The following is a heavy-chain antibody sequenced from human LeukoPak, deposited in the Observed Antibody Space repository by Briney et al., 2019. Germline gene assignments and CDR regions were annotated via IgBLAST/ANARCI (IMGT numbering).Heavy chain of an antibody. CDR1: GDSISSYY. CDR3: ASRRHGPSAYFDS. Sequence: SETLSLTCTVSGDSISSYYWSWIRQPPGKGLEWIGYVYYSGGTNYNPPLKSRVTISVDTSKNQFSLNLRSVTAADTAVYYCASRRHGPSAYFDSWGQGTLVTVSS. CDR2: VYYSGGT. D-gene: IGHD2-8*01. V-gene: IGHV4-59*01. J-gene: IGHJ4*02.